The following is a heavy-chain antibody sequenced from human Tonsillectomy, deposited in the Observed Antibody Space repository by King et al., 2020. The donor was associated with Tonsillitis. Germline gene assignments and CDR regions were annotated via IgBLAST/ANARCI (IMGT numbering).Heavy chain of an antibody. CDR1: GGSISSSSYY. CDR2: IYYSGST. D-gene: IGHD3-10*01. CDR3: ARRGRITMVRGVMRYYGMDV. V-gene: IGHV4-39*07. J-gene: IGHJ6*02. Sequence: LQLQESGPGLVKPSETLSLTCTVSGGSISSSSYYWGWIRQPPGQGLEWIGSIYYSGSTYYNPSLKSRVTISVDTSKNQSSLKLSSVTAADTAVYYCARRGRITMVRGVMRYYGMDVWGQGTTVTVSS.